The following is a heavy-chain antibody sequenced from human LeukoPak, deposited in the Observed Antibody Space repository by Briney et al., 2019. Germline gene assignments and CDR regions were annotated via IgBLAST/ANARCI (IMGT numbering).Heavy chain of an antibody. V-gene: IGHV3-66*01. CDR2: LYSGGAT. Sequence: QSGGSLRLSCAASGFTFSSYGMHWVRQAPGKGLEWVSLLYSGGATYYADSVKGRFTISRDNSKNTVYLQMNSLRAEDTAVYYCARNRGFDYWGQGTLVTVSS. CDR1: GFTFSSYG. CDR3: ARNRGFDY. D-gene: IGHD3-10*01. J-gene: IGHJ4*02.